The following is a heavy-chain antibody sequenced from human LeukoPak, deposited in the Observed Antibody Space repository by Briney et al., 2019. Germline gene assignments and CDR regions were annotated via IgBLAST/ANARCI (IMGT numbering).Heavy chain of an antibody. J-gene: IGHJ6*02. D-gene: IGHD1/OR15-1a*01. V-gene: IGHV4-4*02. CDR2: IYLYGTT. CDR1: IGSISSSKW. CDR3: ARQKWEQQGRDYYFNGLDV. Sequence: PSETLSLTCSVSIGSISSSKWWSWVRQSPVKGLVWIGEIYLYGTTNYNPSFTSRVTMSVDRSRNQFSLKLTSVTAADTAVYYCARQKWEQQGRDYYFNGLDVWGPGTTVIVSS.